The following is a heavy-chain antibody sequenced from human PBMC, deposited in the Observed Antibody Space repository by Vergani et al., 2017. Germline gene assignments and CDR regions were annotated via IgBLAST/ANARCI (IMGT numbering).Heavy chain of an antibody. CDR1: GDSVISTDYH. V-gene: IGHV4-39*01. CDR3: ASKRGACLAAYCHSYDF. CDR2: MDYSGST. J-gene: IGHJ4*02. Sequence: QVQLQESGPGLVKPSETLSLTCTVSGDSVISTDYHWGWIRQPPGKGLEWIGSMDYSGSTSYNPSLGSRISISFETPKNQFSLRLTSGTAAETAVYYCASKRGACLAAYCHSYDFWGPGTLVGVSS. D-gene: IGHD2-15*01.